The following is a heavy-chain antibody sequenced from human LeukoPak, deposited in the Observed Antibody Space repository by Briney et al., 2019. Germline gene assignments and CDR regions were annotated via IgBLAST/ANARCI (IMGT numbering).Heavy chain of an antibody. CDR2: FDPEDGET. CDR1: GYTLTELS. J-gene: IGHJ5*02. V-gene: IGHV1-24*01. CDR3: ATTWYYYDNWFDP. D-gene: IGHD3-22*01. Sequence: ASVKVSCKVSGYTLTELSMHWGRQAPGKGREWMGGFDPEDGETIYAQKFQGRVTMTEDTATDTAYMELSSLRSEDTAVYYCATTWYYYDNWFDPWGQGTLVTVSS.